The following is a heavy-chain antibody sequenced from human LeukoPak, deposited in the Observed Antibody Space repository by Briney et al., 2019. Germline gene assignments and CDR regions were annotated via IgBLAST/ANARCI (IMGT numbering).Heavy chain of an antibody. CDR1: GFTLSTYS. CDR3: ARGFQRGDSPV. J-gene: IGHJ4*02. D-gene: IGHD2-21*02. V-gene: IGHV3-7*01. Sequence: GESLRLSCAASGFTLSTYSLGWLRQAPGKGLEWVAKINKDGSEKGYVDSVKGRFTISRDNAKGSLYLQLNSLRAEDTAVYYCARGFQRGDSPVWGQGTLVTVSS. CDR2: INKDGSEK.